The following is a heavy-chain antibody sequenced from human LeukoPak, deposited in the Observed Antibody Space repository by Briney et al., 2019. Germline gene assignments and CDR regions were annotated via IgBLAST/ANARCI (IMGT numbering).Heavy chain of an antibody. CDR2: INAGNGDT. J-gene: IGHJ4*02. D-gene: IGHD2-15*01. V-gene: IGHV1-3*01. Sequence: ASVKVSCKASGYTFSSYAMQWVHQAPGQRLEWMGWINAGNGDTKYAQKFQGRVTITRDTSASTAYMDLSSLRSEDTAVYYCAIHCTGGSCSRSYYFDYWGQGTLVTVSS. CDR1: GYTFSSYA. CDR3: AIHCTGGSCSRSYYFDY.